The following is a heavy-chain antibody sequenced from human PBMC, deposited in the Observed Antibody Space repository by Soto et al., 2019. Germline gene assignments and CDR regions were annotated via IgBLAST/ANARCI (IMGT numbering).Heavy chain of an antibody. J-gene: IGHJ6*02. Sequence: QVQLVESGGGVVQPGRSLRLSCAASGFTFSSYAMHWVPQAPGKGLEWVAVISYDGSNKYYADSVKGRCTISRDNSKNTLYLQMNSLRAEDTAVYYCARAGCDGGSCYTLVGLRYGMDVWGQGTTVTVSS. CDR3: ARAGCDGGSCYTLVGLRYGMDV. CDR2: ISYDGSNK. D-gene: IGHD2-15*01. CDR1: GFTFSSYA. V-gene: IGHV3-30-3*01.